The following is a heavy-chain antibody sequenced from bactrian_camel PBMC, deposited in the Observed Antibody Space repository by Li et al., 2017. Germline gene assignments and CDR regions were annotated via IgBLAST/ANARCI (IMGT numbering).Heavy chain of an antibody. Sequence: QLVESGGDLVQPGGSLRLSCAASGYTAKTCSWNWYRQFLGKGRELVSSLYANGGTYYLGSVKGRFTFSQANVENTNAVTLEMNSLKPEDTATYFCNVGLCGTWPPGQDNYWGHGTQVTVS. CDR3: NVGLCGTWPPGQDNY. CDR1: GYTAKTCS. J-gene: IGHJ4*01. D-gene: IGHD7*01. V-gene: IGHV3S9*01. CDR2: LYANGGT.